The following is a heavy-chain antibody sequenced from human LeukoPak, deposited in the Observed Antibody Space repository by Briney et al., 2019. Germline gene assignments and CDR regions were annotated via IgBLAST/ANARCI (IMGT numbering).Heavy chain of an antibody. CDR1: GYTFTSYG. CDR2: ISAYNGNT. CDR3: ARDLSRHGSGSYSLY. D-gene: IGHD3-10*01. V-gene: IGHV1-18*01. Sequence: AASVKVSCKASGYTFTSYGISWVRQAPGQGLEWMGWISAYNGNTNYAQKLQGRVTMTTDTSTSTAYMELRSLRSDDTAVYYCARDLSRHGSGSYSLYWGQGTLVTVSS. J-gene: IGHJ4*02.